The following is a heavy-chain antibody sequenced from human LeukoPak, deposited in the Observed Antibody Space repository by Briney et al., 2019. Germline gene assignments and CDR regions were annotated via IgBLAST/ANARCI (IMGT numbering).Heavy chain of an antibody. V-gene: IGHV4-59*01. D-gene: IGHD3-10*01. CDR2: IYYTGST. Sequence: SETLCLTCTVSGGSISTYYWSWVRQPPGKGLQWIGHIYYTGSTTYNPSLKSRVTISVDRSKNQSSLRLSSVTAADTAVYYCARDISMVRGLIYYGMDVWGQGTTVTVSS. CDR3: ARDISMVRGLIYYGMDV. CDR1: GGSISTYY. J-gene: IGHJ6*02.